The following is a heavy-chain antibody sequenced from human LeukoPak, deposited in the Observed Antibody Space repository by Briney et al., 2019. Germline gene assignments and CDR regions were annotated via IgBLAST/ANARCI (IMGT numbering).Heavy chain of an antibody. Sequence: SETLSLTCTVSGGSISSGSYYWSWIRQPAGKGLEWIGRIYTSGSTNYNPSLKSRVTISLDTSKNQFSLKLSSVTAADTAVYYCARAGSIVATSYYYYMDVWGKGTTVTVS. J-gene: IGHJ6*03. CDR1: GGSISSGSYY. D-gene: IGHD5-12*01. CDR2: IYTSGST. CDR3: ARAGSIVATSYYYYMDV. V-gene: IGHV4-61*02.